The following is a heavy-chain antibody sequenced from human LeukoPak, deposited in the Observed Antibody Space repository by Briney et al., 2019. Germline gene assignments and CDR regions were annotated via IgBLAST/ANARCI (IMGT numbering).Heavy chain of an antibody. Sequence: SVKVSCKASGGTFSSYAISRVRQAPGQGLEWMGGIIPIFGTANYAQKFQGRVTITADESTSTAYMELSSLRSEDTAVYYCARASLRYCGGDCYSGVYWFDPWGQGTLVTVSS. CDR2: IIPIFGTA. CDR1: GGTFSSYA. V-gene: IGHV1-69*13. CDR3: ARASLRYCGGDCYSGVYWFDP. D-gene: IGHD2-21*02. J-gene: IGHJ5*02.